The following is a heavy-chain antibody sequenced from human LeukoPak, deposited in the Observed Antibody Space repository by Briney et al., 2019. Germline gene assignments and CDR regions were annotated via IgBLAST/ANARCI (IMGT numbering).Heavy chain of an antibody. D-gene: IGHD6-19*01. CDR1: GGSISSYY. CDR3: AREEAVAGTS. CDR2: IYYSGST. J-gene: IGHJ4*02. V-gene: IGHV4-59*01. Sequence: SETLSLTCTVSGGSISSYYWSWIRQPPGKGLEWIGYIYYSGSTNYNPSLKSRVTISVDTSKNQFSLKLSSVTAADTAVYYCAREEAVAGTSWGQGTLVTVSS.